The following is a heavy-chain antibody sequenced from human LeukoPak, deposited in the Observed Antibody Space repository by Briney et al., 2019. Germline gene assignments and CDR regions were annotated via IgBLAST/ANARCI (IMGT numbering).Heavy chain of an antibody. CDR1: GFTFRSYT. CDR2: ISSSSSYI. J-gene: IGHJ4*02. Sequence: PGGSLRLSCAASGFTFRSYTMNWVRQAPGKGLEWVSSISSSSSYIYYADSVKGRFTISRDNAKNSLYLQMNSLRAEDTAVYYCARDPLMVRGVTPPEGYWGQGTLVTVSS. CDR3: ARDPLMVRGVTPPEGY. V-gene: IGHV3-21*01. D-gene: IGHD3-10*01.